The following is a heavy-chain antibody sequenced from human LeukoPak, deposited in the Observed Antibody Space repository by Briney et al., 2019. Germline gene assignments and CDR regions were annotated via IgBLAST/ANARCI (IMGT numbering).Heavy chain of an antibody. D-gene: IGHD3-10*01. Sequence: SVKVSCKASGGTFSSYAISWVRQAPGQGLEWMGGIIPIFGTANYAQKFQGRVTITADKSTSTAYMELSSLRSEDTAVYYCARDPGTLIRGSRRGYDGNYYYMDVWGKGTTVTISS. J-gene: IGHJ6*03. CDR3: ARDPGTLIRGSRRGYDGNYYYMDV. V-gene: IGHV1-69*06. CDR1: GGTFSSYA. CDR2: IIPIFGTA.